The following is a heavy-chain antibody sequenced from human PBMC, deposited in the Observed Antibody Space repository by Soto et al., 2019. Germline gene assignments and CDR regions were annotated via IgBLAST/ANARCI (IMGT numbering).Heavy chain of an antibody. CDR1: GGTFSNYV. CDR2: IVPMFGTP. D-gene: IGHD2-2*01. Sequence: QVQLVQSGAEVKKAGSSVKVSCKASGGTFSNYVVSWVRQAPGQGLERMGGIVPMFGTPTYAHKFKGRVTISADDSTDTAYLEMTRLTSEDTAVYYCAREVLVVDFQYYGIDVWGKGTTVTVSS. J-gene: IGHJ6*04. V-gene: IGHV1-69*01. CDR3: AREVLVVDFQYYGIDV.